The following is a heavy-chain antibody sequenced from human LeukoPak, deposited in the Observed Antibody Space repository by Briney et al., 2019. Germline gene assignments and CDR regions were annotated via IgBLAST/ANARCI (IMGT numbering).Heavy chain of an antibody. CDR1: GFTFSSYA. Sequence: GGSLRLSCVASGFTFSSYAMSWVRQAPGKGLEWVAVISYGGSNKYYADSVKGRFTISRDNSKNTLYLQMNSLRAEDTAVYYCAAGVGSYYGPDAFDIWGQGTMVTVSS. D-gene: IGHD1-26*01. CDR2: ISYGGSNK. V-gene: IGHV3-30*03. J-gene: IGHJ3*02. CDR3: AAGVGSYYGPDAFDI.